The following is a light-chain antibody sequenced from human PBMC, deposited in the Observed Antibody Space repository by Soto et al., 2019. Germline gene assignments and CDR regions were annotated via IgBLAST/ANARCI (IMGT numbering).Light chain of an antibody. CDR3: SSYTSSSSVLL. J-gene: IGLJ2*01. Sequence: QSALTQPASVSGSPGQSITISCTGTSSDIGTFNYVSWYQQHPDKAPKLMIFGVSNRPSGVSNRFSGSKSDNTASLTISGLQAEDEADYYCSSYTSSSSVLLFGGGTKLTVL. V-gene: IGLV2-14*01. CDR2: GVS. CDR1: SSDIGTFNY.